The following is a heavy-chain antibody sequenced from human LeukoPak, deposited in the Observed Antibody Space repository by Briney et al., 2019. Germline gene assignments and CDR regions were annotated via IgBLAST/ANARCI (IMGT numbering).Heavy chain of an antibody. CDR2: ISSSGSTI. D-gene: IGHD1-1*01. Sequence: PGGSLRLSCAASGFTFSSYSMNWVRQAPGKGLEWASYISSSGSTIYYADSVKGRFTISRDNSKNTLYLQMNSLRTDDTAVYYCARDQLALGDYWGQGTLVTVSS. V-gene: IGHV3-48*01. CDR1: GFTFSSYS. CDR3: ARDQLALGDY. J-gene: IGHJ4*02.